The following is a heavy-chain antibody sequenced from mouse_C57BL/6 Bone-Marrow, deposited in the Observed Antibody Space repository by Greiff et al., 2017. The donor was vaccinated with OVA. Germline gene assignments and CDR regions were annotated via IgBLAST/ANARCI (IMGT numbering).Heavy chain of an antibody. D-gene: IGHD1-1*01. V-gene: IGHV14-4*01. CDR1: GFNIKDDY. CDR3: TTGGVATGFDY. CDR2: IDPENGDT. Sequence: EVQLQQSGAELVRPGASVKLSCTASGFNIKDDYMHWVKQRPVQGLEWIGWIDPENGDTEYASKFQGKATITADTSSNTAYLQLSSLTSEDTAVYYCTTGGVATGFDYWGQGTTLAVSS. J-gene: IGHJ2*01.